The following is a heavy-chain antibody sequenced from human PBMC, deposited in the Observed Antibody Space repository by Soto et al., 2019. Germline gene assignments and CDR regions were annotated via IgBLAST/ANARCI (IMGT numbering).Heavy chain of an antibody. V-gene: IGHV3-23*01. Sequence: EVQLLESGGTLVQPGGSLRLSCVASGFTFSTHTMNWVRQAPGKGLEWVSRLTADSDDTSYADSIKGRFTISRDNSKNTLYLQMNSLRAEDTAIYYCAKALDRASLDFWRQGALVTVSS. CDR2: LTADSDDT. CDR1: GFTFSTHT. CDR3: AKALDRASLDF. D-gene: IGHD1-1*01. J-gene: IGHJ4*02.